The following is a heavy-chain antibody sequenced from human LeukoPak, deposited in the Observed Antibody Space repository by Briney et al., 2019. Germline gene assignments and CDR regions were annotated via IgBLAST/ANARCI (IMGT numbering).Heavy chain of an antibody. CDR2: INTDGSST. CDR1: GFTFSSYW. CDR3: ARVGTGSWYFDL. D-gene: IGHD3-10*01. J-gene: IGHJ2*01. Sequence: GGSLRLSCAASGFTFSSYWMHWVRHAPGKGLVWVSRINTDGSSTSYADSVKGRFTISTDNAKNTLYLQMNSLRAEDTAVYYCARVGTGSWYFDLWGRGTLVTFSS. V-gene: IGHV3-74*01.